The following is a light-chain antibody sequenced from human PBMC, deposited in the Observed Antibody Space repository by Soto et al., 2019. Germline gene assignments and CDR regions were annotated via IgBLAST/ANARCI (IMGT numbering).Light chain of an antibody. J-gene: IGKJ4*01. CDR2: GAS. V-gene: IGKV1-39*01. CDR3: QQTFSPAVT. Sequence: DIRLSQAPSSLSAAMGDSVTITCRASQAILTYLNWFQQKAGKAPEVLIYGASSLRSGVPSRFTGSGSATDFTLTITSLQPEDAGTYFCQQTFSPAVTFGGGTKVDIK. CDR1: QAILTY.